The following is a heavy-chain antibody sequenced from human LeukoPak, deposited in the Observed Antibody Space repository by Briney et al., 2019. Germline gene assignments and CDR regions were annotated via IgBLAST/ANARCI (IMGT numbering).Heavy chain of an antibody. J-gene: IGHJ2*01. Sequence: ASVKVSCTASGYTFTSYGISWVRQAPGQGLEWMGWISAYNGNTNYAQKLQGRVTMTTDTSTSTAYMELRSLRSDDTAVYYCARDRRNYDSSGKPSYFDLWGRGTLVTVSS. D-gene: IGHD3-22*01. V-gene: IGHV1-18*01. CDR1: GYTFTSYG. CDR2: ISAYNGNT. CDR3: ARDRRNYDSSGKPSYFDL.